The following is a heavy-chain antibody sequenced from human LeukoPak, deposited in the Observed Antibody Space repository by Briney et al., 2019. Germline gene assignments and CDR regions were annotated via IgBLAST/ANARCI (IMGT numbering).Heavy chain of an antibody. V-gene: IGHV4-39*01. CDR1: GGSLRSSGHW. J-gene: IGHJ5*02. CDR3: ARGWASPSNYYYGSGSYCWFDP. Sequence: SETLSLTCTVSGGSLRSSGHWWVWIRQPPGKGLEWIGSIHYSGKVYYNPSLKSRVTTSVDTPTDQFSLRLSSATAADTAVYYCARGWASPSNYYYGSGSYCWFDPWGQGTLVTVSS. CDR2: IHYSGKV. D-gene: IGHD3-10*01.